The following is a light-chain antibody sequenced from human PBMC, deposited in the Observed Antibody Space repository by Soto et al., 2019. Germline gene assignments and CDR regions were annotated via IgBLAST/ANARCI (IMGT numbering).Light chain of an antibody. CDR3: CSHAGSSVV. CDR1: SSDIGSYNL. Sequence: QSALTQPASVSGSPGQSITISCTGTSSDIGSYNLVSWYQQHPGTAPKLMIYEGSKRPSGVSNRFSGSKSGNTASLTISGIQAEDEADYYCCSHAGSSVVFGGGTKLTVL. J-gene: IGLJ2*01. CDR2: EGS. V-gene: IGLV2-23*01.